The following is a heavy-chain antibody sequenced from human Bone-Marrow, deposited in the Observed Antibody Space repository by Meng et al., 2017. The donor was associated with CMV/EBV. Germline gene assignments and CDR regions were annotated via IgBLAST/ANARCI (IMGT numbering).Heavy chain of an antibody. CDR2: IKQDGSEK. CDR1: GFTFSSYW. V-gene: IGHV3-7*01. J-gene: IGHJ6*02. CDR3: ARGYYDFWSGGGGMDV. Sequence: GGSLRLSRAASGFTFSSYWMSWVRQAPGKGLEWVANIKQDGSEKYYVDSVKGRFTISRDNAKNSLYLQMNSLRAEDTAVYYCARGYYDFWSGGGGMDVWGQGTTVTVSS. D-gene: IGHD3-3*01.